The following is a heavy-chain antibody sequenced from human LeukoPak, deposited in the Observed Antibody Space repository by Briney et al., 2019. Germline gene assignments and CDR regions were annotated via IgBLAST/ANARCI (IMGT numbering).Heavy chain of an antibody. J-gene: IGHJ4*02. CDR1: GGSFSGYY. V-gene: IGHV4-34*01. D-gene: IGHD3-9*01. CDR3: ASRGGTTVLRYFDWTFDH. Sequence: SETLSLTCAVYGGSFSGYYWSWIRQPPGKGLEWIGEINHSGSTNYNPSLKSRVTISVDTSKNQFSLKLSSVTAADTAVYYCASRGGTTVLRYFDWTFDHWGQGTLVTVSS. CDR2: INHSGST.